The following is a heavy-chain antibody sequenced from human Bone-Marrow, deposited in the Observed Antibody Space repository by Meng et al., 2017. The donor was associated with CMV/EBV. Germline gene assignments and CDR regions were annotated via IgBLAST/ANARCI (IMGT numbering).Heavy chain of an antibody. V-gene: IGHV4-39*06. CDR3: ARASRSRYCSSTSCLGGYFDY. CDR2: IYYSGST. CDR1: GGSISSSSYY. Sequence: SETLSLTCTVSGGSISSSSYYWGWIRQPPGKGLEWIGSIYYSGSTYYNPSLKSRVTISVDTSKNQFPLKLSSVTAADTAVYYCARASRSRYCSSTSCLGGYFDYWGQGTLVTVSS. J-gene: IGHJ4*02. D-gene: IGHD2-2*01.